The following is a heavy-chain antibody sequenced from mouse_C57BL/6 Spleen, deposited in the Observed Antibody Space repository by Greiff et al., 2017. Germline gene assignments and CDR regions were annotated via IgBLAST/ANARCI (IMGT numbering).Heavy chain of an antibody. J-gene: IGHJ4*01. CDR2: IHPNSGST. V-gene: IGHV1-64*01. CDR3: ARWGVLGLAMDY. D-gene: IGHD4-1*01. CDR1: GYTFTSYW. Sequence: QVQLQQPGAELVKPGASVTLSCKASGYTFTSYWMHWVKQRPGQGLEWIGMIHPNSGSTNYNEKFKSKATLTVDKSSSTAYMQLSSLTSEDSAVYYCARWGVLGLAMDYWGQGTSVTVSS.